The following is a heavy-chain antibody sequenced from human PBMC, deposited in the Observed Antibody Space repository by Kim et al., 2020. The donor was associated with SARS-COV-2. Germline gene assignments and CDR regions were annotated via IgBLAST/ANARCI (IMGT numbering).Heavy chain of an antibody. CDR3: ARGPLQLLVRAPYYFYMDV. V-gene: IGHV4-34*01. CDR2: INHSGIT. Sequence: SETLSLTCAVYGGSFSGYYWSWIRQPPGKGLEWIGEINHSGITNYNPSLKSRVTISVDTSKNQFSLKLSSVTASDTAVYYFARGPLQLLVRAPYYFYMDV. J-gene: IGHJ6*03. CDR1: GGSFSGYY. D-gene: IGHD6-19*01.